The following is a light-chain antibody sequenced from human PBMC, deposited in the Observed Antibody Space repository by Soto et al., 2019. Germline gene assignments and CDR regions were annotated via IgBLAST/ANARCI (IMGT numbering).Light chain of an antibody. CDR2: DAS. J-gene: IGKJ3*01. Sequence: DIQMTQSPSTLSASVGDRVTITCRASQSVNYWLAWYQQKPGMAPNLLIHDASSLESGVPSRFSGSGSGTEFTLTLSSLQPDDSATYYCQQYGFSFGPGTKVEIK. V-gene: IGKV1-5*01. CDR1: QSVNYW. CDR3: QQYGFS.